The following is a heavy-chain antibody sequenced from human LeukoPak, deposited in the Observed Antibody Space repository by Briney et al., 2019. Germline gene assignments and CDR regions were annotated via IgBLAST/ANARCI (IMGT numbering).Heavy chain of an antibody. CDR3: ARDRLTLDFDY. J-gene: IGHJ4*02. CDR2: ISTSTNYI. Sequence: GGSLRLSCAASGFIFSSYSMNWVRQAPGKGLEWVSSISTSTNYIYYADSVKGRFTISRDNAKNSLYLQMNNLRGEDTAVYYCARDRLTLDFDYWGQGTLVTVSS. V-gene: IGHV3-21*01. CDR1: GFIFSSYS. D-gene: IGHD1-14*01.